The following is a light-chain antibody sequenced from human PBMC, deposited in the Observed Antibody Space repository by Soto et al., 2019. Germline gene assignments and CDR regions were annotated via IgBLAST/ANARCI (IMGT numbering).Light chain of an antibody. V-gene: IGKV3-20*01. CDR1: QSVSRNY. J-gene: IGKJ4*01. CDR3: QQYGSTPLT. CDR2: GAS. Sequence: MSQSQGTLSLAPGGRVTLCCSPSQSVSRNYVAWYQQKPGQSPRLLIYGASNRASGIPDRFSGSASGADFTLSIARLEPEDFAMYYCQQYGSTPLTFGGGTKVDIK.